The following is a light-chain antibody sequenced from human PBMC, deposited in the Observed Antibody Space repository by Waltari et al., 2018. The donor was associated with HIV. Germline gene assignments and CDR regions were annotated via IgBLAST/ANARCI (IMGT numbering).Light chain of an antibody. CDR3: LQDYKFPRT. CDR1: QDIRND. V-gene: IGKV1-6*01. CDR2: AAS. J-gene: IGKJ1*01. Sequence: AIQMTQSPSSLAASVGDRVTITCRASQDIRNDLGWYQQKPGKAPKVLIFAASSLQSGFPARFSGSGSGTDFTLTISSLQPEDFATYYCLQDYKFPRTFGQGTKVEIK.